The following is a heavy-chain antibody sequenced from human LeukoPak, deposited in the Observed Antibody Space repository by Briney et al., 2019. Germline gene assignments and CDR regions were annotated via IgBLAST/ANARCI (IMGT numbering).Heavy chain of an antibody. CDR2: ISWNSGSI. Sequence: GGSLRLSCTASGVIIDDYAMHWVRQAPGKGLEWVSGISWNSGSIGYADSVKGRFTISRDNAKNSLYLQMNSLRAEDTALYYCAKGYYYGSGSPYYYYGMDVWGQGTTVTVSS. V-gene: IGHV3-9*01. D-gene: IGHD3-10*01. J-gene: IGHJ6*02. CDR3: AKGYYYGSGSPYYYYGMDV. CDR1: GVIIDDYA.